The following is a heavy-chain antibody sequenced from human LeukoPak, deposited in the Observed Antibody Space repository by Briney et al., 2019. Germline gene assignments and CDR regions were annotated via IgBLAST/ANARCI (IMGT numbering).Heavy chain of an antibody. J-gene: IGHJ6*02. Sequence: SETLSLTCTVSGGSIGSGGYYWSWIRQHPGRGLEWIGHIYYTNYTYYNPSLRSRVTLSVDTSKNQFSLRLSSVSAADTAVYYCARVDGRDLGIVATNYYYYYGMDVWGQGTTVTVSS. D-gene: IGHD5-12*01. CDR2: IYYTNYT. V-gene: IGHV4-31*03. CDR3: ARVDGRDLGIVATNYYYYYGMDV. CDR1: GGSIGSGGYY.